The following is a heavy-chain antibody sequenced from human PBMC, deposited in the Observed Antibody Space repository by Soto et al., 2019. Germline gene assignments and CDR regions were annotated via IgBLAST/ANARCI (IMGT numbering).Heavy chain of an antibody. Sequence: GSGPTLVNPTQTLTLTCTFSGFSRSTSGEGVGWIRQPTGKALEWLALIYWNDDKRYSPSLKSRLTITKDTSKNQVVLTMTNMDPVDTATYYCAHRLSGYGYYNYYYGMDVWGQGTTVTVSS. CDR1: GFSRSTSGEG. CDR2: IYWNDDK. J-gene: IGHJ6*02. V-gene: IGHV2-5*01. D-gene: IGHD5-18*01. CDR3: AHRLSGYGYYNYYYGMDV.